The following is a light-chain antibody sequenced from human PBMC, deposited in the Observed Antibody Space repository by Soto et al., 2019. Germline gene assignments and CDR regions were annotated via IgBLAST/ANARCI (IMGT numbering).Light chain of an antibody. CDR2: GNS. J-gene: IGLJ2*01. CDR3: QSYDSSLSGSV. V-gene: IGLV1-40*01. CDR1: SSNIGAGYD. Sequence: QSVLTQPPSVSGAPGQRVTISCTGSSSNIGAGYDVHWYQQLPGTAPKLLIYGNSHRPSGVPDRFSGSKSGTSASLAITGLKAEDEADYYCQSYDSSLSGSVFGGWTKVTVL.